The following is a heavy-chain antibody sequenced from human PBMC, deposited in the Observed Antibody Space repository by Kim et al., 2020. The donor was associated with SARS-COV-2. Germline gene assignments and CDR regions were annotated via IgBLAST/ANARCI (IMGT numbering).Heavy chain of an antibody. CDR3: ARDRDIVAGNWLDP. D-gene: IGHD2-15*01. CDR2: ISDSGGT. CDR1: GGSITNYY. J-gene: IGHJ5*02. V-gene: IGHV4-59*13. Sequence: SETLSLTCSVSGGSITNYYWSWIRQPPGRGLEWIAYISDSGGTNYNPSLKSRVTISVDTSKNQVSLKMNSVTAADTAIYYCARDRDIVAGNWLDPWGQGT.